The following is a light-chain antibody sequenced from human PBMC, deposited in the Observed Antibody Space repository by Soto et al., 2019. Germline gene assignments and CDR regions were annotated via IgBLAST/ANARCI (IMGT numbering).Light chain of an antibody. J-gene: IGKJ5*01. CDR2: GAS. V-gene: IGKV3-20*01. CDR1: QSVSSSY. Sequence: ESVLTQSPGTLSVSPGERATRSCRTSQSVSSSYLAWYQQKPGQAPRLLIYGASSRATGIPDRFSGSGSGTDFTLTISRLEPEDFAVYYCQQYGGSLITFGQGTRLEI. CDR3: QQYGGSLIT.